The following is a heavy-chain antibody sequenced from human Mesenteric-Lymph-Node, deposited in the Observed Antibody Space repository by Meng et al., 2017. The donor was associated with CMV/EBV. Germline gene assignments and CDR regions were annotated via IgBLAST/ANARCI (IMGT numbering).Heavy chain of an antibody. CDR2: IYWNDDK. Sequence: LSTSGVGVAWIRQPPGKALEWLALIYWNDDKRYISSLKSKLTVTKDTSKNQVVLTMTNMDPVDTATYYCAHNSRHPWGTYRDYYFDYWGQGTLVTVSS. J-gene: IGHJ4*02. CDR3: AHNSRHPWGTYRDYYFDY. D-gene: IGHD3-16*02. V-gene: IGHV2-5*01. CDR1: LSTSGVG.